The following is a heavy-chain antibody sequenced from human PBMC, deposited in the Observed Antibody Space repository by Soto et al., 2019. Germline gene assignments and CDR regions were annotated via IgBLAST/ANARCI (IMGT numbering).Heavy chain of an antibody. D-gene: IGHD2-2*03. CDR3: TNGGYGSTCSSGYFQH. J-gene: IGHJ1*01. CDR1: GFPFSSYG. CDR2: MSYDGSKK. V-gene: IGHV3-30*18. Sequence: QVQLVESGGGVVQPGRSLRLSCTASGFPFSSYGMHWVRQAPGKGLEWVAVMSYDGSKKYYADSVKGRLTISKDNSKNTLYLQMNSLRAEDTAVYYCTNGGYGSTCSSGYFQHWGQGTLVTVSS.